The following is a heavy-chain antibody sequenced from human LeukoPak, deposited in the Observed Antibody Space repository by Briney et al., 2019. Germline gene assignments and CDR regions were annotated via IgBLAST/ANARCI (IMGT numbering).Heavy chain of an antibody. J-gene: IGHJ4*02. CDR1: GFTVSAYY. CDR2: IKQDGSEK. CDR3: ARGGYYYDSSGYYDY. V-gene: IGHV3-7*01. Sequence: GGSLRLSCAASGFTVSAYYMSWVRQAPGKGLEWVANIKQDGSEKYYVDSVKGRFTISRDNAKNSLYLQMNSLRAEDTAVYYCARGGYYYDSSGYYDYWGQGTLVTVSS. D-gene: IGHD3-22*01.